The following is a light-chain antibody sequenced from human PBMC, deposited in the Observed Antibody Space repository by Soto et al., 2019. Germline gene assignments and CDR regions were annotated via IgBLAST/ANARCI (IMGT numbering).Light chain of an antibody. Sequence: DIQMTPSPSTLSASVGGRVTITCRAGQSISSCLAWYQQKPGKAPKLLIYDASSLESGVPSRFSGSGSGTEFTLTISSLQPDDFATYYCQQYNSFWTFGQGTKV. J-gene: IGKJ1*01. CDR2: DAS. CDR1: QSISSC. V-gene: IGKV1-5*01. CDR3: QQYNSFWT.